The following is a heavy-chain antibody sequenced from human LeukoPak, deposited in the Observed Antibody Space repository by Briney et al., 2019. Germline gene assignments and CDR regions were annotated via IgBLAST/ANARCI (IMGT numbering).Heavy chain of an antibody. CDR1: GYSFTSYW. D-gene: IGHD3-9*01. V-gene: IGHV5-51*01. CDR2: IYPGDSDT. Sequence: GESLKISCKGSGYSFTSYWIGWVRQMPGKGLEWVGIIYPGDSDTRYSPSFQGQVTVSADKSISTAYLQWSSLKASDTAMYCCARLYDILTGNSFDYWGQGTLVTVSS. J-gene: IGHJ4*02. CDR3: ARLYDILTGNSFDY.